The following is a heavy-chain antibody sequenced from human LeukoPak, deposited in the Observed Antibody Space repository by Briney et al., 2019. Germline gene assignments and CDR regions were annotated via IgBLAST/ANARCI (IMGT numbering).Heavy chain of an antibody. CDR3: AKDGHRTKLWFGSQNKEAFDY. CDR2: INGSGGGT. D-gene: IGHD3-10*01. Sequence: PGGSLRLSCAASGFTFSSYAMIWVRQAPGKGLEWVSGINGSGGGTFYADSVKGRFTISRDNSKNPLYLQMNSLRAEDTAVYYCAKDGHRTKLWFGSQNKEAFDYWGQGTLVTVSS. J-gene: IGHJ4*02. CDR1: GFTFSSYA. V-gene: IGHV3-23*01.